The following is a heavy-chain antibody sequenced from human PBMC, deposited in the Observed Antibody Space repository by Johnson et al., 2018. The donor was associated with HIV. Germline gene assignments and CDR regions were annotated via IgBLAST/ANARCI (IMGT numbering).Heavy chain of an antibody. V-gene: IGHV3-30*04. CDR2: ISYVGSNK. D-gene: IGHD1-20*01. CDR3: ARARITAVTNDAFYI. J-gene: IGHJ3*02. CDR1: GFTFSSYA. Sequence: QVQLVESGGGVVQPGRSLRLSCGASGFTFSSYAMHWVRQAPGKGLEWVAVISYVGSNKYYADSVKGRFTISRDNSKNTLYLQMNSLRAEDTAVYYCARARITAVTNDAFYIWCQGTMVTVSS.